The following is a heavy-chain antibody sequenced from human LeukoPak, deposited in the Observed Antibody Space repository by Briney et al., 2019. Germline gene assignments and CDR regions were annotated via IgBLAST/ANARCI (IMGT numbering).Heavy chain of an antibody. CDR2: INPNSGGT. D-gene: IGHD3-10*01. V-gene: IGHV1-2*02. CDR1: GYTFTSYY. J-gene: IGHJ4*02. CDR3: ARDLLWFGESLAYYFDY. Sequence: ASVKVSCKASGYTFTSYYMHWVRQAPGQGLEWMGWINPNSGGTNYAQKFQGRVTMTRDTSISTAYMELSRLRSDDTAVYYCARDLLWFGESLAYYFDYWGQGTLVTVSS.